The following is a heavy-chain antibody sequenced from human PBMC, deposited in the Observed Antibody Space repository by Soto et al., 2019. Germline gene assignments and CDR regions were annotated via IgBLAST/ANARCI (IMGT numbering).Heavy chain of an antibody. V-gene: IGHV4-30-2*01. CDR2: IYHSGST. D-gene: IGHD3-22*01. Sequence: TLSLTRAVSCGSISSGGYSLGWIRQPPGKGLEWIGYIYHSGSTYYNPSLKSRVTISVDRSKNQFSLKLSSVTAADTAVYYCARGAYDSSGYLAFDIWGQGTMVTVSS. J-gene: IGHJ3*02. CDR3: ARGAYDSSGYLAFDI. CDR1: CGSISSGGYS.